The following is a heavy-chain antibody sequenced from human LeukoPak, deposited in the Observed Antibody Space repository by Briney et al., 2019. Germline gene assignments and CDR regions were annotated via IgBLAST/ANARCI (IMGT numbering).Heavy chain of an antibody. CDR2: ISSSSSYI. Sequence: GGSLRLSCAASGFTFSGYGMHWVRQASGKGLEWVSSISSSSSYIYYADSVKGRFTISRDNAKNSLYLQMNSLRAEDTAVYYCARDGGQGAFDIWGQGTMVTVSS. D-gene: IGHD6-25*01. CDR3: ARDGGQGAFDI. J-gene: IGHJ3*02. V-gene: IGHV3-21*01. CDR1: GFTFSGYG.